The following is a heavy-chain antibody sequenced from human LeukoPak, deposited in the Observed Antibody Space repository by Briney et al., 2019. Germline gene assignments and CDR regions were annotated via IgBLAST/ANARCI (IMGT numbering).Heavy chain of an antibody. Sequence: GGSLRLSCAASGFTFSNAWMSWVRQAPGKGLEWVGRIKSKTDGGTTDYAAPVKGRFTISRDDSKNTLYLQMNSLKTEDTAVYYCTTDEPWGSLFDYWGQGTLVTVSS. J-gene: IGHJ4*02. CDR1: GFTFSNAW. D-gene: IGHD3-16*01. CDR3: TTDEPWGSLFDY. V-gene: IGHV3-15*01. CDR2: IKSKTDGGTT.